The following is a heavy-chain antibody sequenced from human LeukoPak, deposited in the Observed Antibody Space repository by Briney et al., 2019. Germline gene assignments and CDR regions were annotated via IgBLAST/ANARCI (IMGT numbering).Heavy chain of an antibody. V-gene: IGHV1-69*06. CDR1: GGTFSSYA. J-gene: IGHJ4*02. Sequence: SVKVSCKASGGTFSSYAISWVRQAPGQGLEWMGGIIPIFGTANYAQKFQGRVTITADKSTSTAYMELSSLRSEDTAVYYCARKGYGGNPAGDYWGQGTLVTVSS. CDR2: IIPIFGTA. CDR3: ARKGYGGNPAGDY. D-gene: IGHD4-23*01.